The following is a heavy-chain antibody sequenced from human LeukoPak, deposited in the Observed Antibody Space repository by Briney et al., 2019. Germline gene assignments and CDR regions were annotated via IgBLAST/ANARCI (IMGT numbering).Heavy chain of an antibody. CDR1: GFTFSTYT. V-gene: IGHV3-21*01. CDR3: ARGPPSGYGTTWFDY. J-gene: IGHJ4*02. D-gene: IGHD2/OR15-2a*01. Sequence: PGGSLRLSCAASGFTFSTYTMNWVSQAPGKGLEWVSTISSSSSYIYYGDSVKGRFTISRDNAKNSLYLQMNSLRAEDTAVYYCARGPPSGYGTTWFDYWGQGTLVTVSS. CDR2: ISSSSSYI.